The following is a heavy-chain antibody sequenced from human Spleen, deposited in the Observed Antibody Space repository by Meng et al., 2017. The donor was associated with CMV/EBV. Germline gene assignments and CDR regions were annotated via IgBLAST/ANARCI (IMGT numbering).Heavy chain of an antibody. Sequence: QLQLHESGPGLVKPSQTRSLTCTVSCGSISSYYWSWIRQPAGKGLEWIGRIYTSGSTNYNPSLKSRVTMSVDTSKNQFSLKLSSVTAADTAVYYCARDRLTGYLNWFDPWGQGTLVTVSS. V-gene: IGHV4-4*07. CDR2: IYTSGST. J-gene: IGHJ5*02. D-gene: IGHD3-9*01. CDR3: ARDRLTGYLNWFDP. CDR1: CGSISSYY.